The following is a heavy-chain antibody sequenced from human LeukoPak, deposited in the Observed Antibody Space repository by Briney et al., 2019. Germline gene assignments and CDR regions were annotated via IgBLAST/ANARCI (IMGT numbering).Heavy chain of an antibody. CDR3: ARGYDDATDYFDY. J-gene: IGHJ4*02. D-gene: IGHD5-12*01. Sequence: PGGSVRLAWEAAAFTFSTYWMGSIRLVAGSSLQWFAIIRQDGSEKYYVDSVKGRFTISRDNAKNSLSLQMNSLRAEDTAVYYCARGYDDATDYFDYWGQGTLVTVSS. V-gene: IGHV3-7*01. CDR2: IRQDGSEK. CDR1: AFTFSTYW.